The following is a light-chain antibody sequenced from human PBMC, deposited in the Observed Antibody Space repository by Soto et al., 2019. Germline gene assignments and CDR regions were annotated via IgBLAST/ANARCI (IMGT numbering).Light chain of an antibody. J-gene: IGLJ1*01. CDR2: GNS. CDR3: CSYVGSSTYV. CDR1: SSNIGAGYD. V-gene: IGLV1-40*01. Sequence: QSVLTQPPSVSGAPGQRVTISCTGSSSNIGAGYDVHWYQQLPGTAPKPLIYGNSNRPSGVPDRFSGSKSGTSASLAITGLQAEDEADYYCCSYVGSSTYVFGTGTKVTVL.